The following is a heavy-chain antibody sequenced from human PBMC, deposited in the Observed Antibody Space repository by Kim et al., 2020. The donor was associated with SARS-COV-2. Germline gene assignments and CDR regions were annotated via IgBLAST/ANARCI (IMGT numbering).Heavy chain of an antibody. Sequence: GGSLRLSCAASGFTFANFAVNWVRQAPGKGLDWVAVICSSGSFTYYGDSVKSRFTISRDNSKNTVYLQMNSLRADDTAIYYCAKRFSQVVTSSPDFWGQGTLAAVSS. CDR3: AKRFSQVVTSSPDF. V-gene: IGHV3-23*01. CDR1: GFTFANFA. CDR2: ICSSGSFT. J-gene: IGHJ4*02. D-gene: IGHD3-22*01.